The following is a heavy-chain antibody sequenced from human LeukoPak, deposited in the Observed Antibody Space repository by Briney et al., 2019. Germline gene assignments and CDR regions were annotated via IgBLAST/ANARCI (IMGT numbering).Heavy chain of an antibody. J-gene: IGHJ6*02. D-gene: IGHD3-9*01. CDR1: GGSFSGYY. Sequence: SETLSLTCAVYGGSFSGYYWSWLRQPPGKGLEWIGEINHSGSTNYNPSLKSRVTISVDTSKNQFSLKLSSVTAADTAVYYCARKDDIVAGYTPNGMDVWGQGTTVTVSS. CDR3: ARKDDIVAGYTPNGMDV. V-gene: IGHV4-34*01. CDR2: INHSGST.